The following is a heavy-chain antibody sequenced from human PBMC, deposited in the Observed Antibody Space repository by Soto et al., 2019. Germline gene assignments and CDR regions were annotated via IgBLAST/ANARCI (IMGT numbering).Heavy chain of an antibody. Sequence: WGSLRLSCAASGFTFSSYSMNWVRQAPGKGLEWVSSISSSSSYIYYADSVKGRFTISRDNAKNSLYLQMNSLRAEDTAVYYCARRSAAADDFDYWGQGTLVTVSS. J-gene: IGHJ4*02. CDR1: GFTFSSYS. CDR2: ISSSSSYI. V-gene: IGHV3-21*01. CDR3: ARRSAAADDFDY. D-gene: IGHD6-13*01.